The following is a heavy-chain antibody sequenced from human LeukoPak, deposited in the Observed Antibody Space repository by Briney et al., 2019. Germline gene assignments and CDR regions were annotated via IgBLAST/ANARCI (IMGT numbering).Heavy chain of an antibody. D-gene: IGHD5-12*01. CDR1: GFTFSNFW. V-gene: IGHV3-7*01. Sequence: GGSLRLSCEGSGFTFSNFWMSWVRQAPGKGLEWVANIKKDGSEIYYVDSVKGRFTISRDNAKKSLYLQMNSLRDEDTAVYYCASATKIDYWGQGTLVTVSS. CDR3: ASATKIDY. CDR2: IKKDGSEI. J-gene: IGHJ4*02.